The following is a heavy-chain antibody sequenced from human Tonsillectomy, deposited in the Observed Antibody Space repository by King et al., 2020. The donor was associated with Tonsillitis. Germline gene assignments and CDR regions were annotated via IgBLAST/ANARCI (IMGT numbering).Heavy chain of an antibody. J-gene: IGHJ4*02. D-gene: IGHD4-23*01. V-gene: IGHV3-21*01. Sequence: VQLVESGGGLVKPGGSLRLSCAASGFSFSTYSMNWGRQAPGKGLESGSSISSSGSYIHYADSVKGRFTISRDNAKNALYLLMNSLRAEDTAVYFCASGPVLRWIDYWGQGTLVTVSS. CDR3: ASGPVLRWIDY. CDR2: ISSSGSYI. CDR1: GFSFSTYS.